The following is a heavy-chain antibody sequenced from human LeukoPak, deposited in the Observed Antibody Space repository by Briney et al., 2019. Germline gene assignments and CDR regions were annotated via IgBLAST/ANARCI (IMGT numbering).Heavy chain of an antibody. D-gene: IGHD2-21*02. CDR1: GFTFSSYS. CDR2: ISSSNSSI. CDR3: ARRVTPNSFDY. Sequence: GGSLRLSCAASGFTFSSYSMNWVRQAPGKGLEWVSSISSSNSSIYYADSVKGRFTISRDNAKNSLYLQMNSLRAEDTAVYYCARRVTPNSFDYWGQGTLVTVSS. J-gene: IGHJ4*02. V-gene: IGHV3-21*03.